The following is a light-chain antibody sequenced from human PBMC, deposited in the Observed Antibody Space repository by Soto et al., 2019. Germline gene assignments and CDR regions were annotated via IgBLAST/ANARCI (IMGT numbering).Light chain of an antibody. CDR2: GAS. Sequence: DIVLTQSPGTLSLTPGERATLSCRASQSVSSSYLAWYQQKPGQAPRLLIYGASSRATGIPDRFSGSGSGTDFTLTISRLEPEDFAVYYCQQYGSSPPYTFDQGTQLEIK. CDR3: QQYGSSPPYT. CDR1: QSVSSSY. V-gene: IGKV3-20*01. J-gene: IGKJ2*01.